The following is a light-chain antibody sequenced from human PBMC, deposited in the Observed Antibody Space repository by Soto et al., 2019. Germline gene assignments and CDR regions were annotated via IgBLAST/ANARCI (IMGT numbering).Light chain of an antibody. CDR3: HQSTSWSLT. CDR1: QSIRRN. J-gene: IGKJ4*01. CDR2: DAY. V-gene: IGKV3-15*01. Sequence: EIVMTQSPATLSVSPGERVTLSCRASQSIRRNLAWYQQKPGQAPRIIIYDAYTRASGVPDRFSGSGSGTDFTLTISRLQSEDFAVYSFHQSTSWSLTFGGGTMVELK.